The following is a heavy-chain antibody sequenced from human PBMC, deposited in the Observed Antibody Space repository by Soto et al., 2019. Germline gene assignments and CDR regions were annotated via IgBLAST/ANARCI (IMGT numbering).Heavy chain of an antibody. CDR1: GDSVSSNSAA. V-gene: IGHV6-1*01. CDR2: TYYRSKWYN. J-gene: IGHJ5*02. D-gene: IGHD2-2*02. CDR3: AREVGRLGYCSSTSCYTGENWFDP. Sequence: QVQLQQSGPGLVKPSQTLSLTCAISGDSVSSNSAAWNWIRQSPSRGLEWLGRTYYRSKWYNDYALSVKSRITINPDTSKNQYPRQLNSVTPEDTAVYYCAREVGRLGYCSSTSCYTGENWFDPWGQGTLVTVSS.